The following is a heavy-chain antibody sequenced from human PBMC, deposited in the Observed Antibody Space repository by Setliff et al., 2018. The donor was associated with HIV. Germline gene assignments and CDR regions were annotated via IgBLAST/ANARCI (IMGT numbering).Heavy chain of an antibody. J-gene: IGHJ4*02. D-gene: IGHD3-10*01. V-gene: IGHV7-4-1*02. CDR1: GYTFTDHL. CDR2: INTKTGEA. Sequence: GASVKVSCKASGYTFTDHLINWMRQAPGQGLEWMGWINTKTGEATYGQGFKERFVFSVDTSVNSAYLEISSLKADDTAVYYCARDYSWVAVAGVIPDWGQGTLVTVSS. CDR3: ARDYSWVAVAGVIPD.